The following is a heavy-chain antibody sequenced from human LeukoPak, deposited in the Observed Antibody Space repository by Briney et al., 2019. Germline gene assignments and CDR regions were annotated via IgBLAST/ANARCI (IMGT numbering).Heavy chain of an antibody. V-gene: IGHV3-33*01. Sequence: PGRSLRLSCAASGFTFSSYGMHWVRQAPGKGLEWVAVIWYDGSNKYYADSVKGRFTISRDNSKNTLYLQMNSLRAEDTAVYYCARTYSTTVTFGSWGFFDYWGQGTLVTVSS. CDR3: ARTYSTTVTFGSWGFFDY. CDR2: IWYDGSNK. J-gene: IGHJ4*02. CDR1: GFTFSSYG. D-gene: IGHD4-17*01.